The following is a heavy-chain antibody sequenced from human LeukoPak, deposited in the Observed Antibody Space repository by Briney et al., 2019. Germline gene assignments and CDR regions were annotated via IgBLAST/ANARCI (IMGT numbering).Heavy chain of an antibody. V-gene: IGHV3-15*01. Sequence: PGGSLRLSCAASGFTFSNAWMSWVRQAPGKGLEWVGRIKSKTDGGTTDYAAPVKGRFTISRDDSKNTLYLQMNSLKTEDTAVYYCTTDRIPLYDYVWGSYRYRYWGQGTLVTVSS. D-gene: IGHD3-16*02. CDR1: GFTFSNAW. J-gene: IGHJ4*02. CDR2: IKSKTDGGTT. CDR3: TTDRIPLYDYVWGSYRYRY.